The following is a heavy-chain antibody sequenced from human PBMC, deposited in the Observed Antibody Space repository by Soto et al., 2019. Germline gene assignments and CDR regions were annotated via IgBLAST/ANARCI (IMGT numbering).Heavy chain of an antibody. V-gene: IGHV3-23*01. CDR2: ISGSGGST. CDR1: GFTFSSYA. Sequence: GGSLSLSCAASGFTFSSYAMSWVRQAPGKGLEWVSAISGSGGSTYYADSVKGRFTISRDNSNNTLDRHMNGRRAQDTAVYFFAKWSPVLTYYFDYWGQGNLVNVFS. D-gene: IGHD2-8*01. CDR3: AKWSPVLTYYFDY. J-gene: IGHJ4*02.